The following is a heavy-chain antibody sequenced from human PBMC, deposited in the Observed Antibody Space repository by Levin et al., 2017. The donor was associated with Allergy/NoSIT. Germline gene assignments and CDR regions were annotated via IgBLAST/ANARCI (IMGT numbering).Heavy chain of an antibody. CDR1: GYTFTSYD. D-gene: IGHD6-13*01. V-gene: IGHV1-8*01. CDR3: ARVPEEYSSSWYGYYYYGMDV. Sequence: AASVKVSCKASGYTFTSYDINWVRQATGQGLEWMGWMNPNSGNTGYAQKFQGRVTMTRNTSISTAYMELSSLRSEDTAVYYCARVPEEYSSSWYGYYYYGMDVWGQGTTVTVSS. J-gene: IGHJ6*02. CDR2: MNPNSGNT.